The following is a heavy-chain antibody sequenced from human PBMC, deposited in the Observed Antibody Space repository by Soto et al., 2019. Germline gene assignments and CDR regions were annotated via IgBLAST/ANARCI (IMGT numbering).Heavy chain of an antibody. J-gene: IGHJ5*02. Sequence: QVKVVQSRPELKKPGASVKVSCKAQGYIFTKYGIGWVRQAPGHGLEWMGLINVYNGDRKVAQKFQDRVSMTTDTATDTAYMELKSLRSGDTAVYYCARLQLGGDRMLNWFDPWGQGTLVTVSS. V-gene: IGHV1-18*01. CDR2: INVYNGDR. CDR3: ARLQLGGDRMLNWFDP. CDR1: GYIFTKYG. D-gene: IGHD2-21*02.